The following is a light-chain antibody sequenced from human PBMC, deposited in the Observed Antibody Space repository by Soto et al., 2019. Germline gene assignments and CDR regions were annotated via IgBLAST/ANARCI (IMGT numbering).Light chain of an antibody. Sequence: QSVLTQPPSASGTPGQRVTISCCGSTSNIGSNHVYWYQQFPGAAPKLLMYRSDQRPTGAPDRFSGSKSGTSASLAISGLRSDDEADYYCSARDDSLNGVVFGGGTKLTVL. CDR2: RSD. CDR1: TSNIGSNH. J-gene: IGLJ2*01. V-gene: IGLV1-47*01. CDR3: SARDDSLNGVV.